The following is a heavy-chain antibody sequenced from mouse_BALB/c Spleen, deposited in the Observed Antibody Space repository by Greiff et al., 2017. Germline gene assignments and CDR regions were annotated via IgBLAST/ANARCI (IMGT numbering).Heavy chain of an antibody. D-gene: IGHD1-1*01. V-gene: IGHV5-6-5*01. J-gene: IGHJ3*01. CDR1: GFTFSSYA. CDR2: IISGGST. CDR3: ARDGRVTTVPAWFAY. Sequence: EVKLVESGGGLVKPGGSLNLSCAASGFTFSSYAMSWVRQTPEKRLEWFASIISGGSTYYPDRVKGRFTISRDNARNVLYLQMSSLRSEDTAMYYCARDGRVTTVPAWFAYWGQGTLVTVSA.